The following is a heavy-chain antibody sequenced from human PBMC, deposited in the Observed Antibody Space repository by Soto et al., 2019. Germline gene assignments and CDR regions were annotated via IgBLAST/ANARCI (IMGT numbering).Heavy chain of an antibody. D-gene: IGHD1-1*01. CDR2: IYSGGST. CDR3: ARTPKIVHRGMDV. J-gene: IGHJ6*02. CDR1: GFTVSSNY. V-gene: IGHV3-66*01. Sequence: GGSLRLSCAASGFTVSSNYMSWVRQAPGKGLEWVSVIYSGGSTYYADSVKGRFTISRDNSKNTLYLQMNSLRAEDTAVYYCARTPKIVHRGMDVWGQGTTVTVSS.